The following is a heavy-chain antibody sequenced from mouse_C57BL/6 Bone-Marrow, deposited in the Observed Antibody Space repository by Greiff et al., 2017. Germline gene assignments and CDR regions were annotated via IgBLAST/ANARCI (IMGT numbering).Heavy chain of an antibody. CDR2: IYPRSGNT. Sequence: VQLQQSGAELARPGASVKLSCKASGYTFTSYGISWVKPRTGQGLEWIGEIYPRSGNTYYNEKFKGKATLTADKSSSTAYMALRSLTAEDSAVYYCARLYYDYDGFAYWGQGTLVTVSA. J-gene: IGHJ3*01. CDR3: ARLYYDYDGFAY. D-gene: IGHD2-4*01. V-gene: IGHV1-81*01. CDR1: GYTFTSYG.